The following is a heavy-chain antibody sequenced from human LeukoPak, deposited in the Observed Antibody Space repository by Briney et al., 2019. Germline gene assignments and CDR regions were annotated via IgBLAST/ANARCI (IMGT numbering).Heavy chain of an antibody. D-gene: IGHD3-10*01. Sequence: GGSPRLSCAASGFTFDDYAMHWVRQAPGKGLEWVSGISWNSGSIGYADSVKGRFTISRDNAKNSLYLQMNSLRAEDTALYYCARGVGGPYYHYGMDVWGQGTTVTVSS. J-gene: IGHJ6*02. V-gene: IGHV3-9*01. CDR1: GFTFDDYA. CDR3: ARGVGGPYYHYGMDV. CDR2: ISWNSGSI.